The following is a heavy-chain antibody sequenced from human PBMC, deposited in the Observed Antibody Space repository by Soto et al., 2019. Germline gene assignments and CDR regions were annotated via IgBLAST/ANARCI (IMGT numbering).Heavy chain of an antibody. CDR2: MNPNSGNT. J-gene: IGHJ5*02. D-gene: IGHD6-13*01. CDR1: GYTFTSYD. CDR3: ARTVAAADLGKNWFDP. Sequence: ASVKVSCKASGYTFTSYDINWVRQATGQGLEWMGWMNPNSGNTGYAQKFQGRVTMTRNTSISTAYMELSSLRSEDTAVYYCARTVAAADLGKNWFDPWGQGTLVTVSS. V-gene: IGHV1-8*01.